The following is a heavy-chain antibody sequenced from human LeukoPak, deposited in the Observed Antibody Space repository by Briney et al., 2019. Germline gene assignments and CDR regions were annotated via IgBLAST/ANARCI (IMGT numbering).Heavy chain of an antibody. CDR1: GFTLNNYV. D-gene: IGHD1-26*01. Sequence: GGSLRLSCEASGFTLNNYVMTWVRQAPGKGLEWVSSISASAAMTYYADSVKGRFTVSRDNSNNRLYLHMSGLTAADTAVYYCAKDRSIGTYYTFDHWGQGSLVTVSS. CDR2: ISASAAMT. V-gene: IGHV3-23*01. CDR3: AKDRSIGTYYTFDH. J-gene: IGHJ4*02.